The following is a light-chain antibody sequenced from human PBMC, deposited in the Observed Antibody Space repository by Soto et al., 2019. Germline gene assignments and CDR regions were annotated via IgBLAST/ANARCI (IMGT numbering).Light chain of an antibody. V-gene: IGKV3-11*01. CDR2: DAS. CDR3: QQHSNWPPLT. J-gene: IGKJ4*01. CDR1: QSVRSN. Sequence: EIVLTQSPATLSLSPGERATLSCRASQSVRSNLAWYQQKPGQAPRLLIYDASHRATAIPARFSGSGSGTDCTLTISSLEPEDFAVYYCQQHSNWPPLTFGGGTKVEIK.